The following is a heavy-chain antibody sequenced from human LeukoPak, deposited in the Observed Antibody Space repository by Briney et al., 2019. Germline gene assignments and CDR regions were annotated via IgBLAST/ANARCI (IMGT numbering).Heavy chain of an antibody. Sequence: GGSLRLSCAASGFTFSSYWMSCVREAPGKGLEWVANIKQDGCEKYYVDSVKGRFTISRDNAKSSLYLQMNRLRAEDTAVYYCARRGYDSSGYYLFHDAFDIWGRGKMVTVSS. J-gene: IGHJ3*02. CDR2: IKQDGCEK. V-gene: IGHV3-7*01. D-gene: IGHD3-22*01. CDR1: GFTFSSYW. CDR3: ARRGYDSSGYYLFHDAFDI.